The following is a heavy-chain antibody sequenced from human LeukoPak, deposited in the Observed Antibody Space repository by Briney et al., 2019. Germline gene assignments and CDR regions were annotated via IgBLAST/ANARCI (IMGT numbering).Heavy chain of an antibody. J-gene: IGHJ4*02. CDR3: ARDRTMVRGVTQEIDY. V-gene: IGHV1-18*01. CDR1: GYTFTSYG. D-gene: IGHD3-10*01. CDR2: ISAYNGNT. Sequence: ASVKVSCKASGYTFTSYGISWVRQVPGQGLEWMGWISAYNGNTNYAQKLQGRVTMTTDTSTGTAYMELRSLRSDDTAVYYCARDRTMVRGVTQEIDYWGQGTLVTVSS.